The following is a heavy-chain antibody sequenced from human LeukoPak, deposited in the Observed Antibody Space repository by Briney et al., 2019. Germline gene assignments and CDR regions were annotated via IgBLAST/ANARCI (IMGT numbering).Heavy chain of an antibody. Sequence: ASVKVSCKTSGYTFSGYGISWVRQAPGQGLEWMGWITGNNGNTNYAPSLQSRVTMTTDTSTNTVYMELTSLKSDDTAVYYCARDQRNSGSYRFEYWGQGTLVTVSS. CDR3: ARDQRNSGSYRFEY. D-gene: IGHD1-26*01. V-gene: IGHV1-18*01. CDR1: GYTFSGYG. J-gene: IGHJ4*02. CDR2: ITGNNGNT.